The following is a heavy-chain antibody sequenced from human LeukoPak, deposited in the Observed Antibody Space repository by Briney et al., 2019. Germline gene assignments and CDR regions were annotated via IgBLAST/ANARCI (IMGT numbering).Heavy chain of an antibody. D-gene: IGHD3-22*01. V-gene: IGHV3-48*01. CDR3: AKKGDSSGYYNN. J-gene: IGHJ4*02. CDR1: GFTFSSYS. CDR2: ISSSSSTI. Sequence: GGSLRLSCAASGFTFSSYSMNWVRQAPGKGLEWVSYISSSSSTIYYADSVKGRFTISRDNSKNTLYLQMNSLRAEDTAVYYCAKKGDSSGYYNNWGQGTLVTVSS.